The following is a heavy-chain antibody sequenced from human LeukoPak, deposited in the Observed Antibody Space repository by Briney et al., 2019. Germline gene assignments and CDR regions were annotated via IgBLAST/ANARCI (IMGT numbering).Heavy chain of an antibody. V-gene: IGHV1-24*01. CDR1: GYTLTELS. J-gene: IGHJ4*02. D-gene: IGHD2-8*02. Sequence: ASVKVSCKVSGYTLTELSMHWVRQAPGKGLEWMGGFGPEDGETIYAQKFQGRVTMTEDTSTDTAYMELSSLRSEDTAVYYCATPTPYVGYAIFDYWGQGTLVTVSS. CDR3: ATPTPYVGYAIFDY. CDR2: FGPEDGET.